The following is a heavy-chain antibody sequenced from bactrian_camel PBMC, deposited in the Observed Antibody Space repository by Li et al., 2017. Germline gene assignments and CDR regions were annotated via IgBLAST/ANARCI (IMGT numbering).Heavy chain of an antibody. CDR1: GYTYSSAC. CDR2: IDDDAAT. V-gene: IGHV3S26*01. J-gene: IGHJ4*01. CDR3: AAVLSLLPRVIHGPHGK. D-gene: IGHD7*01. Sequence: HVQLVESGGGSVQAGGSLVLSCTISGYTYSSACMAWFRQAPGKEREGVATIDDDAATSYADSVKGRFTISKDNAKNTPDLQMDNLKPEDTAMYYCAAVLSLLPRVIHGPHGKWGQGTQVTVS.